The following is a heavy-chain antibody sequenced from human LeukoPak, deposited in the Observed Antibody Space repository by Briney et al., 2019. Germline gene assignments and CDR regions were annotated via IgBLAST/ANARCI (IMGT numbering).Heavy chain of an antibody. Sequence: NASETLPLTCTVSGVSVSSGSYYWSWIRQPPGKGLEWIGYIYYSGSTNYNPSLKSRVTISVDTSKNQYSLKLSSVIAADTAVYYCARDHSGYGDYIRFDPWGQGTLVTVSS. J-gene: IGHJ5*02. CDR3: ARDHSGYGDYIRFDP. V-gene: IGHV4-61*01. CDR1: GVSVSSGSYY. CDR2: IYYSGST. D-gene: IGHD4-17*01.